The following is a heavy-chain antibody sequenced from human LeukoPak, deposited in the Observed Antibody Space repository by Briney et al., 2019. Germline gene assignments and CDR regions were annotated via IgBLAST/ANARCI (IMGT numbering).Heavy chain of an antibody. CDR1: GFAFSNYG. CDR2: IGSHGGGENK. J-gene: IGHJ6*02. CDR3: ARDAIYCSGGTCYSDYYLYSMDV. Sequence: GGSLRLSCVASGFAFSNYGMNWVRQAPGKGLEWVAVIGSHGGGENKKYADSVKGRFTISRDNSRNTLFLQMNSLRAEDTAVYYCARDAIYCSGGTCYSDYYLYSMDVWGQGTPVTVSS. D-gene: IGHD2-15*01. V-gene: IGHV3-33*01.